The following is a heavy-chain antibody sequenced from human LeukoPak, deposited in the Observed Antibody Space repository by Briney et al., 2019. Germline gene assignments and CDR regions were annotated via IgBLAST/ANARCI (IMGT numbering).Heavy chain of an antibody. Sequence: ASVKVSCKASGYTFTSYDINWVRQATGQGLEWMGWMHPNSGNTGYAQKFQGRVTMTRNTSISTAYMELSSLRSEDTAVYYCARKLSGSGSFNWFDPWGQGTLVTVSS. V-gene: IGHV1-8*01. J-gene: IGHJ5*02. CDR3: ARKLSGSGSFNWFDP. D-gene: IGHD3-10*01. CDR2: MHPNSGNT. CDR1: GYTFTSYD.